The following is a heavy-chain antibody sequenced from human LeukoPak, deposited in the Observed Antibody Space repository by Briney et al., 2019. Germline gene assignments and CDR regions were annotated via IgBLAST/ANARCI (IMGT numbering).Heavy chain of an antibody. CDR1: GFTYSSYG. Sequence: GGSPRLSCAASGFTYSSYGMTWVRQAPGKGLEWVSGTSGSGSRTDYADSVKGRFAISRDNAKNTLYLQMNSLRAEDTAAYYCAKGSREWELLDAFDIWGQGTMVTVSS. J-gene: IGHJ3*02. V-gene: IGHV3-23*01. CDR2: TSGSGSRT. CDR3: AKGSREWELLDAFDI. D-gene: IGHD1-26*01.